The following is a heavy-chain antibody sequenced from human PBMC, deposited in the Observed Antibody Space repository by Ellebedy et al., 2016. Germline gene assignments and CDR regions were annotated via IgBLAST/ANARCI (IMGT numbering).Heavy chain of an antibody. J-gene: IGHJ4*02. Sequence: ASVKVSCKASGYTFTSYAMHWVRQARGQRLEWMGWINAGNGNKKYSQKFQGRVTMTRDRYTSTVYMELSSLRSEDTAVYYCARERGYWSGGSCPPSGLGDFDYWGQGTLVTVSS. CDR3: ARERGYWSGGSCPPSGLGDFDY. V-gene: IGHV1-3*01. D-gene: IGHD2-15*01. CDR2: INAGNGNK. CDR1: GYTFTSYA.